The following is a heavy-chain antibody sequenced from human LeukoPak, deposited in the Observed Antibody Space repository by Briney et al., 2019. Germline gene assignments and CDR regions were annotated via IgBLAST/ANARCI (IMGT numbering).Heavy chain of an antibody. D-gene: IGHD3-10*01. Sequence: GGSLRLSCAASGFTFSDYWMTWVRQAPGKGLEWVANIKRDGSEKYYVDSVKGRLTISRDNAKNSLYLQMNSLRAEDTAVYYCRITMVRGVIYFDYWGQGTLVTVSS. CDR3: RITMVRGVIYFDY. CDR1: GFTFSDYW. CDR2: IKRDGSEK. J-gene: IGHJ4*02. V-gene: IGHV3-7*01.